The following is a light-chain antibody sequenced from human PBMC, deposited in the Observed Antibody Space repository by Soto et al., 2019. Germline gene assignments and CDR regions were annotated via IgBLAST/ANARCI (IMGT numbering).Light chain of an antibody. CDR1: QSVSSNY. J-gene: IGKJ2*01. V-gene: IGKV3-20*01. Sequence: EIVLTQSPGTLSLSPGERATLSCRASQSVSSNYLAWYQQKPGQAPRLLLYGASNRATGIPDRFSGSGSGTAFTLTISRLEPEDFAVYSCQQYGSSPYTFGQGTKLEIK. CDR2: GAS. CDR3: QQYGSSPYT.